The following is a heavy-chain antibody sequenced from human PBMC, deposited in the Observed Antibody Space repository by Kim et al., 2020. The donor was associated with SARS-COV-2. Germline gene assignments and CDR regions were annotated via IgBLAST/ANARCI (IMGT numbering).Heavy chain of an antibody. CDR3: GRGPYSSGWFGLFDP. Sequence: SETLSLTCAVYGGSFSGYYWSWIRQPPGKGLEWIGEINHSGSTNYNPSLKSRVTISVDTSKNQFSLKLSSVTAADTSVCYCGRGPYSSGWFGLFDPWGQGTLVTLSS. V-gene: IGHV4-34*01. D-gene: IGHD6-19*01. CDR1: GGSFSGYY. CDR2: INHSGST. J-gene: IGHJ5*02.